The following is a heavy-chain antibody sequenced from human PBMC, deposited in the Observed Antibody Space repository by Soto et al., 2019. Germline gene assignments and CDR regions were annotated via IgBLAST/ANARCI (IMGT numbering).Heavy chain of an antibody. D-gene: IGHD3-9*01. V-gene: IGHV1-3*01. Sequence: AASVKVSCKASGYTFTSYAMHWVRQAPGQRLEWMGWINAGNGNTKYSQKFQGRVTITRDTSASTAYMELSSLRSEDTAVYYCARAPAYYDILTGSPTLEYWGQGTLVTVSS. J-gene: IGHJ4*02. CDR2: INAGNGNT. CDR3: ARAPAYYDILTGSPTLEY. CDR1: GYTFTSYA.